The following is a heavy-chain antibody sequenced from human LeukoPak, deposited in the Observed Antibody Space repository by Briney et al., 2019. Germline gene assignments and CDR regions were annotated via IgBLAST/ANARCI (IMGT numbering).Heavy chain of an antibody. Sequence: SETLSLTCTASGGSISSYYWSWIRQPPGKGLEWIGYIYYSGSTNYNPSLKSRVTISVDTSKNQFSLKLSSVTAADTAVYYCARGYSYGSSLDYWGQGTLVTVSS. J-gene: IGHJ4*02. D-gene: IGHD5-18*01. CDR3: ARGYSYGSSLDY. V-gene: IGHV4-59*01. CDR2: IYYSGST. CDR1: GGSISSYY.